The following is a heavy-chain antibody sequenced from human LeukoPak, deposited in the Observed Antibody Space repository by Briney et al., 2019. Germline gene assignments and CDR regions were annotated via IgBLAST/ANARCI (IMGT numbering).Heavy chain of an antibody. V-gene: IGHV1-18*01. CDR2: ISAYNGNT. Sequence: ASVKVSRKASGYTFTSYGISWVRQAPGQGLEWMGWISAYNGNTNYAQKLQGRVTMTTDTSTSTAYMELRSLRSDDTAVYYCARDLGDIVVVPAATYYYYMDVWGKGTTVTVSS. D-gene: IGHD2-2*01. CDR1: GYTFTSYG. J-gene: IGHJ6*03. CDR3: ARDLGDIVVVPAATYYYYMDV.